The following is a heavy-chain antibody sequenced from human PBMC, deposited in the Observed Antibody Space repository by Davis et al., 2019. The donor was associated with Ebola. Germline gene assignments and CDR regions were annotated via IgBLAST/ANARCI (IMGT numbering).Heavy chain of an antibody. V-gene: IGHV4-39*07. CDR3: ARAPHNPGPAQFGPWFDY. CDR1: GGSISSSSYY. Sequence: PSETLSLTCTVSGGSISSSSYYWGWIRQPPGKGLEWIGSIYYSGSTNYNPSLKSRVTISVDTSKNQFSLKLSSVTAADTAVYYCARAPHNPGPAQFGPWFDYWGQGTLVTVSS. CDR2: IYYSGST. J-gene: IGHJ4*02. D-gene: IGHD2-2*01.